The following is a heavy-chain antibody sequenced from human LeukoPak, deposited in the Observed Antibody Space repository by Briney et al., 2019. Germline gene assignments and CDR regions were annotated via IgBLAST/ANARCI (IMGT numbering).Heavy chain of an antibody. D-gene: IGHD1-1*01. CDR3: ARGFPLEPGNWFDP. Sequence: ASVKVSCKASGYTFTSYDINWVRQATGQGLEWMGWMNPNSGNTGYAQKFQGRVTMTRNTSISTAYMELSSLRSEDTAVYYCARGFPLEPGNWFDPWGQGTLVTVSS. J-gene: IGHJ5*02. CDR2: MNPNSGNT. V-gene: IGHV1-8*01. CDR1: GYTFTSYD.